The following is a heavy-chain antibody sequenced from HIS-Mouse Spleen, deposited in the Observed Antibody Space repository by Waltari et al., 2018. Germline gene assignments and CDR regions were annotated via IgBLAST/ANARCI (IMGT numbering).Heavy chain of an antibody. D-gene: IGHD7-27*01. J-gene: IGHJ3*02. V-gene: IGHV1-2*02. Sequence: QVQLVQSGAEVKKPGASVKVSCKASGYTFTGYYMHWVRQAPGQGLEWRGWINPNSGGTTYAQKFQGRVTMTRDTSISTAYMELSRLRSDDTAVCYCARGGNWDDAFDIWGQGTMVTVSS. CDR1: GYTFTGYY. CDR2: INPNSGGT. CDR3: ARGGNWDDAFDI.